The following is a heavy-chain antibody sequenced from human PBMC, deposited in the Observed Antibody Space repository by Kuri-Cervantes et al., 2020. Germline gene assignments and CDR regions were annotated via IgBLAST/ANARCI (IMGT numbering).Heavy chain of an antibody. CDR3: ANSHFDY. Sequence: GESLKISCAASGFTFSNAWMSWVRQAPGKGLEWVGRIKSKTDGGTTDYAAPVKGRFTISRDDSKNTLYLQMNSLKTEDTAVYYCANSHFDYWGQGTLVTVSS. CDR1: GFTFSNAW. CDR2: IKSKTDGGTT. V-gene: IGHV3-15*01. J-gene: IGHJ4*02. D-gene: IGHD4-23*01.